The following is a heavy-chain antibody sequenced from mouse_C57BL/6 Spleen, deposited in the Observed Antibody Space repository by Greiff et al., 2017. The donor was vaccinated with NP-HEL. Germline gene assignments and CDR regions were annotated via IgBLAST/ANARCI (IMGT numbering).Heavy chain of an antibody. CDR3: AETGQATVGLAY. J-gene: IGHJ3*01. CDR2: INPYNGGT. D-gene: IGHD3-2*02. Sequence: EVQLQQSGPELVKPGASVKISCKASGYTFTDYYMNWVKQSHGKSLEWIGDINPYNGGTSYNQKFKGKATLTVDKSSSTAYMELRSLTSEDCAVYDCAETGQATVGLAYWGKGTRVTVSA. CDR1: GYTFTDYY. V-gene: IGHV1-26*01.